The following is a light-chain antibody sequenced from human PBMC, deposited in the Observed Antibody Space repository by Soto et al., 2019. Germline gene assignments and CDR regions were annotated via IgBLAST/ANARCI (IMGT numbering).Light chain of an antibody. Sequence: QAVLTQSPSASASLGASVKLTCTLSSGHSNYAIAWHQQQPDKGPRYLMKLNSDGSHSKGDGIPDRFSGSSSGAERYLTISSLQSEDEADYYCQTWGTGIAVFGGGTQLTVL. CDR3: QTWGTGIAV. J-gene: IGLJ7*01. CDR2: LNSDGSH. CDR1: SGHSNYA. V-gene: IGLV4-69*01.